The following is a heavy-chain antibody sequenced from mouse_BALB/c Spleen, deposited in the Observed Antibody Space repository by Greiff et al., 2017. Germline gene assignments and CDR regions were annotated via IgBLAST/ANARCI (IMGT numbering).Heavy chain of an antibody. D-gene: IGHD4-1*01. Sequence: QVQLKESGAELVKPGASVKLSCKASGYTFTSYYMYWVKQRPGQGLEWIGEINPSNGGTNFNEKFKSKATLTVDKSSSTAYMQLSSLTSEDSAVYYCTRVAGTGAMDYWGQGTSVTVSS. CDR3: TRVAGTGAMDY. J-gene: IGHJ4*01. V-gene: IGHV1S81*02. CDR1: GYTFTSYY. CDR2: INPSNGGT.